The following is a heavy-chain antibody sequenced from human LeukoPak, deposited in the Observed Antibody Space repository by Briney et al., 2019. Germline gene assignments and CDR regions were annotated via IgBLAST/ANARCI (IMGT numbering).Heavy chain of an antibody. D-gene: IGHD2-15*01. J-gene: IGHJ5*02. CDR1: GFTFSTYA. V-gene: IGHV3-23*01. CDR3: ARDDRDCSTGRYSNNWFDT. Sequence: GGSLRLSCAASGFTFSTYAMSWVRQAPGKGLEWVSAISGTATDTYYADSVKGRFTISRDNSKNTVYLQMNSLRAEDTALYYCARDDRDCSTGRYSNNWFDTWGQGTLVTVSS. CDR2: ISGTATDT.